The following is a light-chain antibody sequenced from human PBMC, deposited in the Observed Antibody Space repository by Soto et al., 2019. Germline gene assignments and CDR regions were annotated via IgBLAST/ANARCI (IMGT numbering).Light chain of an antibody. J-gene: IGLJ2*01. Sequence: QSVLTQPPSVSGAPGQRVTISCTGTSPNIGAGFDVHWYQKVPGTAPKLLIFDNTNRPSGVSDRFSASRSGTSASLAITGLQAGDEADYFCQSYDSSLSGSVVFGGGTKLTVL. V-gene: IGLV1-40*01. CDR1: SPNIGAGFD. CDR3: QSYDSSLSGSVV. CDR2: DNT.